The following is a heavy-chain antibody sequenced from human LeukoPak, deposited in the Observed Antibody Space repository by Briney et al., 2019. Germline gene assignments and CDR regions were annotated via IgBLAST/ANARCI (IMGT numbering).Heavy chain of an antibody. CDR1: GFTFSDYY. D-gene: IGHD2-21*02. J-gene: IGHJ6*02. Sequence: GGSLRLSCAASGFTFSDYYMSWIRQAPGKGLEWVSYISSSGSTIYYADSVKGRFTISRDNAKNSLYLQMNSLRAEDTAVYYCARACDGDCPTVMGVDVWGQGTTVTVSS. CDR2: ISSSGSTI. CDR3: ARACDGDCPTVMGVDV. V-gene: IGHV3-11*01.